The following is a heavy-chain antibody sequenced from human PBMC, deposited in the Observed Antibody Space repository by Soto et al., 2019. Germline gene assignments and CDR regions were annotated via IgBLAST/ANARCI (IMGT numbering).Heavy chain of an antibody. D-gene: IGHD4-17*01. CDR1: GGSISSSSYY. CDR2: IYYSGST. V-gene: IGHV4-39*01. Sequence: QLQLQESGPGLVKPSETLSLTCTVSGGSISSSSYYWGWIRQPPGKGLEGIGSIYYSGSTYYNPSLKSRVTISLDTSKNQLSLRLSSVSAADTAVYYCARREYGDPFDYWGQRTLVTVSS. J-gene: IGHJ4*02. CDR3: ARREYGDPFDY.